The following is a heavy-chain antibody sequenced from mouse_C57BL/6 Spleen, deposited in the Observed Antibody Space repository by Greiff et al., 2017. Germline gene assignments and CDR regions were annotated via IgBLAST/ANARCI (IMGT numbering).Heavy chain of an antibody. Sequence: VQLQQSGAELVKPGASVKLSCKASGYTFTEYTITWVKQRSGQGLEWIGWFYPGSGSIKYNEKFKDKATLTADKSSSTVYMELSRMTSEDSAVXLCAEHERKLYYYGSRYVAFAYWGQGTLVTVSA. D-gene: IGHD1-1*01. J-gene: IGHJ3*01. V-gene: IGHV1-62-2*01. CDR2: FYPGSGSI. CDR3: AEHERKLYYYGSRYVAFAY. CDR1: GYTFTEYT.